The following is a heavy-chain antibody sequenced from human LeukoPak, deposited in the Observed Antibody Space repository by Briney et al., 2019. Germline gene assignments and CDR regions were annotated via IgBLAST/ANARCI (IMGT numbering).Heavy chain of an antibody. V-gene: IGHV3-23*01. Sequence: GGSLRLSCAASGFTFNYYAMSWVRQAPGKGLEWVSGISGSGGSTYYAESVKGRFTISRDNSKNTLSLQMNNLRAEDTAIYYCAKGRYSSNWAPFDPWGQGTLVTVSS. D-gene: IGHD4-11*01. CDR3: AKGRYSSNWAPFDP. J-gene: IGHJ5*02. CDR2: ISGSGGST. CDR1: GFTFNYYA.